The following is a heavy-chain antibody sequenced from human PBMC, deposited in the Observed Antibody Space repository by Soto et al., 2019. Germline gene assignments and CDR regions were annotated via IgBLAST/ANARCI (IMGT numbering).Heavy chain of an antibody. CDR1: GFTVSSNY. CDR2: IYSGGST. J-gene: IGHJ4*02. V-gene: IGHV3-53*01. CDR3: ARLSPPRRYSSSWLDY. D-gene: IGHD6-13*01. Sequence: GGSLRLSCAASGFTVSSNYMSWVRQAPGKGLEWVSVIYSGGSTYYADSVNGRFTISRDNSKNTLYLQMNSLRAEDTAVYYCARLSPPRRYSSSWLDYWGQGTLVTVSS.